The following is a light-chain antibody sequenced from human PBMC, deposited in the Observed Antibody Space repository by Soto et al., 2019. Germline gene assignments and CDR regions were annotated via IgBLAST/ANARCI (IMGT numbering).Light chain of an antibody. V-gene: IGKV2-30*02. Sequence: DVVMTQSPLSLPVTLVHPASISFKSSQILVHSDGTTYYLNWFQQRPGQSPRRLIYKVSYRDSGVPDRFSGSGSGTDFTLQISRVEAEDVGVYYCMQGTHWPQTFGQGTKVDIK. CDR2: KVS. CDR1: QILVHSDGTTY. J-gene: IGKJ1*01. CDR3: MQGTHWPQT.